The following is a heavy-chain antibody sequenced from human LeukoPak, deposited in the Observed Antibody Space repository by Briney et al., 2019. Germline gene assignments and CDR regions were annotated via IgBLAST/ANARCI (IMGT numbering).Heavy chain of an antibody. V-gene: IGHV1-24*01. CDR1: GYTFTKLS. CDR3: ATPRIANYYPPRY. Sequence: ASVKVSCKVSGYTFTKLSMHWVRPAPGKGLEWMGGFHPENGETIYAQKFQGRVTMTEDTSTDTAYMELSSVTSEDTAVYYCATPRIANYYPPRYWGQGTLVTVSS. D-gene: IGHD4/OR15-4a*01. CDR2: FHPENGET. J-gene: IGHJ4*02.